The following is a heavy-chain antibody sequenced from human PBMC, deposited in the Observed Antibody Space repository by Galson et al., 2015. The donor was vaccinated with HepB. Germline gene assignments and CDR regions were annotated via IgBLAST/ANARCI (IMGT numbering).Heavy chain of an antibody. CDR1: GYRFSNYW. V-gene: IGHV5-51*01. CDR2: IYPGDSET. CDR3: ARHHGHGLGFDY. J-gene: IGHJ4*02. Sequence: QSGAEVKKPGESLKISCKGSGYRFSNYWIAWVRQMPGKGLEWMGMIYPGDSETTYSPSFEGQVTISVDKSINTAYLQWITLKASDTAIYYCARHHGHGLGFDYWGQGTQVTVSS. D-gene: IGHD1-26*01.